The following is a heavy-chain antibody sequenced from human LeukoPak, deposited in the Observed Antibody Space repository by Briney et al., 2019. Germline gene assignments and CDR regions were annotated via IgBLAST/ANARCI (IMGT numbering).Heavy chain of an antibody. J-gene: IGHJ4*02. Sequence: GGSLRLSCAASGFTFSSYAMHWVRQAPGKGLEYVSAISSNGGSTYYANSVKGRFTISRDNSKNTLYLQMNSLRAEDTAVYYCAKGSYDYFDYWGQGTLVTVSS. CDR2: ISSNGGST. V-gene: IGHV3-64*01. CDR1: GFTFSSYA. CDR3: AKGSYDYFDY. D-gene: IGHD2-2*01.